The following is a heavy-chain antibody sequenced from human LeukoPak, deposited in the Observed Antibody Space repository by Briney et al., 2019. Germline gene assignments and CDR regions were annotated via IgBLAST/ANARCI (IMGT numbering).Heavy chain of an antibody. V-gene: IGHV4-39*01. CDR1: GGSISSRSYY. Sequence: SETLSLTCTVSGGSISSRSYYWGWIRQPPGKGLEWIGSIYYSGSTYYNPSLKSRVTISVDTSKNQFSLKLSSVTAADTAVYYCARFTAAISIDYWGQGTLVTVSS. CDR3: ARFTAAISIDY. CDR2: IYYSGST. J-gene: IGHJ4*02. D-gene: IGHD2-2*01.